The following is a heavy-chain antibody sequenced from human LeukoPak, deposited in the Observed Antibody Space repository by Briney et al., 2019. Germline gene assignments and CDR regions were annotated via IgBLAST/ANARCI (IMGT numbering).Heavy chain of an antibody. CDR2: IYYSGST. D-gene: IGHD7-27*01. J-gene: IGHJ4*02. Sequence: SETLSLTCTVSGGSISSYYWSWIRQPPGKGLEWIGYIYYSGSTNYNPSLKSRVTISVDTSKNQFSLKLSSVTAADTAVYYCARSLLTGALDYWGQGTLVTVSS. CDR3: ARSLLTGALDY. V-gene: IGHV4-59*01. CDR1: GGSISSYY.